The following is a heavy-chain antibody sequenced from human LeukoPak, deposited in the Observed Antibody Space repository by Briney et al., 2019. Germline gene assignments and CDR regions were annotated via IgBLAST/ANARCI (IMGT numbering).Heavy chain of an antibody. D-gene: IGHD4-11*01. Sequence: SETLSLTCTVSGGSISSSSYYWGWIRQPPGKGLEWIGYIYYSGSTYYNPSLKSRVTISVDTSKNQFSLKLSSVTAADTAVYYCARNTGPTVTTPPPDWYFDLWGRGTLVTVSS. V-gene: IGHV4-39*07. J-gene: IGHJ2*01. CDR2: IYYSGST. CDR1: GGSISSSSYY. CDR3: ARNTGPTVTTPPPDWYFDL.